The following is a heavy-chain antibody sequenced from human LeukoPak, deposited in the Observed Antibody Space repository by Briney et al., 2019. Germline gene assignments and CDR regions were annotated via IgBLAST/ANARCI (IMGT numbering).Heavy chain of an antibody. CDR3: AKVVELATLTGDSYTYSYHMDV. V-gene: IGHV5-51*01. J-gene: IGHJ6*03. D-gene: IGHD5-24*01. CDR2: IYPGDSDT. CDR1: GYSFSTYW. Sequence: GESLKISCKGSGYSFSTYWIGWVRQMPGKGLEWMGFIYPGDSDTRYSSSLQGQVTISADKYISSAYLQWSSLKASDTAMYYCAKVVELATLTGDSYTYSYHMDVWGKGTAVTVSS.